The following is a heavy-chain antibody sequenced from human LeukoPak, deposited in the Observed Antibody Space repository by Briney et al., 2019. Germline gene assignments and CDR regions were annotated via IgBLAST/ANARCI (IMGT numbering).Heavy chain of an antibody. D-gene: IGHD4-23*01. CDR1: GFTFSSYG. CDR2: ISYDGSNK. CDR3: AKDRVGYGGNNGVDY. J-gene: IGHJ4*02. Sequence: GGSLRLSCAASGFTFSSYGMHWVRQAPGKGLEWVAVISYDGSNKYYADSVKGRFTISRDNSKNTLYLQMNSLRAEDTAVYYCAKDRVGYGGNNGVDYWGQGTLVTVSS. V-gene: IGHV3-30*18.